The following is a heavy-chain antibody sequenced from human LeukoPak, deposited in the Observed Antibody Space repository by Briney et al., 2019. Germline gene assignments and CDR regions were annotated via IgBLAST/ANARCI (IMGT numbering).Heavy chain of an antibody. D-gene: IGHD6-19*01. CDR1: GFTFSSYA. Sequence: GRSLRLSCAASGFTFSSYAMHWVRQAPGKGLEWVAVISYDGSNKYYADSVKGRFTISRDNSKNTLYLQMNSLRAEDTAVYYCVKDGEAVAGFDYWGQGTLVTVSS. CDR3: VKDGEAVAGFDY. J-gene: IGHJ4*02. CDR2: ISYDGSNK. V-gene: IGHV3-30-3*01.